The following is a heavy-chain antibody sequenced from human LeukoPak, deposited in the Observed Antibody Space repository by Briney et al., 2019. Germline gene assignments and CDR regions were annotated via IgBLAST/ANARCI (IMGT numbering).Heavy chain of an antibody. CDR3: ARGVSAGSPYDFWSGYFRPFDY. Sequence: SETLSLTCTVSGGSISSYYWSWIRQPPGKGLEWIGEINHSGSTNYNPSLKSRVTISVDTSKNQFSLKLSSVTAADTAVYYCARGVSAGSPYDFWSGYFRPFDYWGQGTLVTVSS. J-gene: IGHJ4*02. CDR2: INHSGST. D-gene: IGHD3-3*01. V-gene: IGHV4-34*01. CDR1: GGSISSYY.